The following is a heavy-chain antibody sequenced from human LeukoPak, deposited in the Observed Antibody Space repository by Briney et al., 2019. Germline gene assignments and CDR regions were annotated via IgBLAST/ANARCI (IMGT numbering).Heavy chain of an antibody. CDR3: ARVNDYGDYHWFDP. CDR2: IYYSGST. CDR1: GGSISSSSYY. D-gene: IGHD4-17*01. Sequence: SETLSLTCTVSGGSISSSSYYWGWIRQPPGKGLEWIGSIYYSGSTYYNPSLKSRVTISVDTSKNQFSLKLSSVTAADTAVYYCARVNDYGDYHWFDPWGQGTLVTVSS. V-gene: IGHV4-39*07. J-gene: IGHJ5*02.